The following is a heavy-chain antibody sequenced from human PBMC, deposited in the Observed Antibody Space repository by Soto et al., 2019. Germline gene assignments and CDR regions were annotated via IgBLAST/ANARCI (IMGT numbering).Heavy chain of an antibody. Sequence: PSETLSLTCTVSGGSISSYYWSWIRQPPGKGLEWIGYTYYSGSTNYNPSLKSRVTISVDTSKNQFSLKLSSVTAADTAVYYCARVQRGGDFYMDVWGKGTTVTVSS. CDR3: ARVQRGGDFYMDV. D-gene: IGHD2-21*01. J-gene: IGHJ6*03. V-gene: IGHV4-59*01. CDR1: GGSISSYY. CDR2: TYYSGST.